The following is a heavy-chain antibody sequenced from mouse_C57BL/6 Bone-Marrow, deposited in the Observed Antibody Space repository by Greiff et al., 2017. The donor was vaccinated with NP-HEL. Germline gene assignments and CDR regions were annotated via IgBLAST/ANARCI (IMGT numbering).Heavy chain of an antibody. V-gene: IGHV5-12*01. CDR3: ARLGGYFDY. Sequence: DVHLVESGGGLVQPGGSLNLSCAASGFTFSDYYMYWVRQTPEKRLEWVAYISNGGGRTYYPDTVKGRFTISRDNAKNTLYLQMSRLKSEDTAMYYCARLGGYFDYWGQGTTLTVSS. J-gene: IGHJ2*01. D-gene: IGHD3-3*01. CDR2: ISNGGGRT. CDR1: GFTFSDYY.